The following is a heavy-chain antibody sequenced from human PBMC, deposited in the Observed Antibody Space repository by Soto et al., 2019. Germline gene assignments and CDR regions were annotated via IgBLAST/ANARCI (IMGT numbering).Heavy chain of an antibody. CDR3: ARASGVYSYGDEYYYYYYGMDV. CDR1: GGSVSSGSYY. D-gene: IGHD5-18*01. CDR2: IYYSGST. Sequence: PSETLSLTCTVSGGSVSSGSYYWSWIRQPPGKGLEWIGYIYYSGSTNYNPSLKSRVTISVDTSKNQFSLKLSSVTAADTAVYYCARASGVYSYGDEYYYYYYGMDVWGQGTTVTVS. V-gene: IGHV4-61*01. J-gene: IGHJ6*02.